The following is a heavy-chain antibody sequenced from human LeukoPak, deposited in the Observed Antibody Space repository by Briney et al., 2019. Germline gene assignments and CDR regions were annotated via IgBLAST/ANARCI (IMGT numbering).Heavy chain of an antibody. J-gene: IGHJ4*02. CDR1: GGSISSSSYY. Sequence: SETLSLTCTASGGSISSSSYYWGWIRQPPGKGLEWIGSIYYSGSTYYNPSLKSRVTMSVDTSKNQFSLKLSSVTAADTAVYYCASAIVVPAAINYWGQGTLVTVSS. D-gene: IGHD2-2*01. CDR2: IYYSGST. V-gene: IGHV4-39*07. CDR3: ASAIVVPAAINY.